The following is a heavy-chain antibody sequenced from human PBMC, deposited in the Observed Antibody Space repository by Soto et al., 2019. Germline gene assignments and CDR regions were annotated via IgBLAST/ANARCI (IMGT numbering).Heavy chain of an antibody. V-gene: IGHV1-8*01. Sequence: QVQLVQSGAEVRKPGASVKVSCKASGSSFTSYDINWERQATGQGLEWMGWMNPNSGNTGYAQKFQGRVTMTRNTSISTAYMELSSLRSEDTAVYYCARVSMGSSSEDFQHWGQGTLVTVSS. CDR3: ARVSMGSSSEDFQH. D-gene: IGHD6-6*01. J-gene: IGHJ1*01. CDR1: GSSFTSYD. CDR2: MNPNSGNT.